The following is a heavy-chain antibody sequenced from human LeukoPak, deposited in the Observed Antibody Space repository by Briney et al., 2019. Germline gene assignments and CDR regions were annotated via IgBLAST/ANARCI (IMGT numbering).Heavy chain of an antibody. D-gene: IGHD3-10*01. Sequence: GSLGLSCKASGFTFRTYWMSWARQAPGKGLECVANIKPDGSEKYYVDSVKGRFTISRDNAKNSLYLQMNGLRAADTAVYYCAAGSYFDHWGQGTLVVVSS. J-gene: IGHJ4*02. V-gene: IGHV3-7*01. CDR2: IKPDGSEK. CDR1: GFTFRTYW. CDR3: AAGSYFDH.